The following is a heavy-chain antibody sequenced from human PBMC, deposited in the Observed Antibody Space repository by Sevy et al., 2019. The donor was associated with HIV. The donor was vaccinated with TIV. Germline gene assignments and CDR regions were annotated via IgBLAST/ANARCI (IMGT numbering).Heavy chain of an antibody. V-gene: IGHV3-73*01. D-gene: IGHD6-13*01. CDR2: IRSKGKSYGT. Sequence: GGSLRLSCAASGFTFSGSAMQWVRQASGKGLEWVGRIRSKGKSYGTAYAASVKGRFTISRDDSKNTVYLQMNSLKTEDTAVYDCTRGGARDSSSWYDYFDYWGQGTLVTVSS. CDR3: TRGGARDSSSWYDYFDY. J-gene: IGHJ4*02. CDR1: GFTFSGSA.